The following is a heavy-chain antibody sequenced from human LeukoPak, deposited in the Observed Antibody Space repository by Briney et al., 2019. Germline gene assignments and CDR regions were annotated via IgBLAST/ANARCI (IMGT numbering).Heavy chain of an antibody. CDR1: GFTFSNAW. CDR3: AKGTYYDILTASDY. D-gene: IGHD3-9*01. J-gene: IGHJ4*02. CDR2: LSYDGSDK. Sequence: GGSLRLSCAASGFTFSNAWMSWVRQAPGKGLEWVAVLSYDGSDKYYADSVKGRFTISRDNSKNTLHLQMNSLRAEDTAVYYCAKGTYYDILTASDYWGQGTLVTVSS. V-gene: IGHV3-30*18.